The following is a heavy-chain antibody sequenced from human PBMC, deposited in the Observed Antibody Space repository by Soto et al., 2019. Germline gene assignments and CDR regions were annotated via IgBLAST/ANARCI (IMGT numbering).Heavy chain of an antibody. J-gene: IGHJ4*02. CDR3: ASLTKDLDS. CDR1: GGSISTAYYY. D-gene: IGHD3-9*01. V-gene: IGHV4-31*03. CDR2: IYYIGDT. Sequence: QVQLQESGPGLVKPSQTLSLTCTVSGGSISTAYYYWSWIRQHPGKGLEWIGYIYYIGDTNYNPSLKSRGSMSVDTSKNQFSLRLNSVTAADTAVYYCASLTKDLDSWGPGTLVTVSS.